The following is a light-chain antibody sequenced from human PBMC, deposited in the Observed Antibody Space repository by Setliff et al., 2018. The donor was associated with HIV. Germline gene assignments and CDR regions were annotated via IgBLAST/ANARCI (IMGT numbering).Light chain of an antibody. CDR1: SSDVGGYYS. CDR2: DVI. V-gene: IGLV2-14*03. J-gene: IGLJ1*01. Sequence: QSALTQPASVSGSPGQSITISCTGISSDVGGYYSVSWYQQHPGKAPKLMIYDVINRPSGVSNRFSGSRSGSTASLTISGLQVEDEADYYCSPYTTSSTLYVFGPGTKVTVL. CDR3: SPYTTSSTLYV.